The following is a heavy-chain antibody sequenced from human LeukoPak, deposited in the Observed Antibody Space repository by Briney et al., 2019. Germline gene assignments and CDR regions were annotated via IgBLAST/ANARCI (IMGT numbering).Heavy chain of an antibody. CDR3: ARENHAKFDY. CDR1: GFTFSNYW. V-gene: IGHV3-7*04. J-gene: IGHJ4*02. Sequence: GGSLRLSCVDSGFTFSNYWMSWVRQAPGKGLEWVANINLDGTEKYYVDSVKGRFTISRDNAKYSLYLQMNSLRAEDTAVYYCARENHAKFDYWGQGTLVTIPS. D-gene: IGHD1-14*01. CDR2: INLDGTEK.